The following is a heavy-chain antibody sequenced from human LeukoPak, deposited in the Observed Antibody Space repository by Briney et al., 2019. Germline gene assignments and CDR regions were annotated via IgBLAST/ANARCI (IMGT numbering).Heavy chain of an antibody. CDR1: GGSISSYY. CDR2: IYYSGST. D-gene: IGHD6-6*01. J-gene: IGHJ4*02. CDR3: ARDGRLAY. Sequence: PSETLSLTCTVSGGSISSYYWSWIRQPRGKGLEWIGYIYYSGSTNYNPSLKSRVTISVDTSKNQFSLKLSSVTAADTAVYYCARDGRLAYWGQGTLVTVSS. V-gene: IGHV4-59*01.